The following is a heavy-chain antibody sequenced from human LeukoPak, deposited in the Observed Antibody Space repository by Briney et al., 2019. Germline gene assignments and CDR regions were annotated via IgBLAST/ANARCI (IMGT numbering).Heavy chain of an antibody. J-gene: IGHJ4*02. CDR2: INSDGSII. Sequence: GGSLRLSCAASGFTLSGLWMHWVRQAPGKGLVWVSRINSDGSIINYVDSVKGRFTISRDNSKNTLFLQMNSLRAEDTAVYYCAKDPYYYDTSGYNGDYWGQGTLVTVSS. CDR3: AKDPYYYDTSGYNGDY. CDR1: GFTLSGLW. D-gene: IGHD3-22*01. V-gene: IGHV3-74*01.